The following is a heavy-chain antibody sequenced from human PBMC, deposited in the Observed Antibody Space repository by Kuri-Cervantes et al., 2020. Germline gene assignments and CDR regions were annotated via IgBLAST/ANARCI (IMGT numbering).Heavy chain of an antibody. Sequence: GGSLRLSCAASGFTFSSYAMHWVRQAPGKGLEWVAAISYDASNKFYADSVKGRFTVSRDNSKNTVYLQMNSLRAEDTAVYYCAKGSPRSLQSGSYSNFGYWGQGTLVTVSS. CDR2: ISYDASNK. V-gene: IGHV3-30*18. J-gene: IGHJ4*02. CDR1: GFTFSSYA. D-gene: IGHD1-26*01. CDR3: AKGSPRSLQSGSYSNFGY.